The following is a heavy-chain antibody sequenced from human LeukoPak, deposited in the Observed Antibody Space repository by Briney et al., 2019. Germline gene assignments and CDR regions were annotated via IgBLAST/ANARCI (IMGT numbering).Heavy chain of an antibody. V-gene: IGHV4-39*01. CDR1: GGSISSSGYY. CDR2: IYYSGST. Sequence: SETLSLTCTVSGGSISSSGYYWGWIRQPPGKGLEWIGSIYYSGSTYYNPSLKSRVTISVDTSKNQFSLKLSSVTAADTAVYYCARQGSRRAFDIWGQGTMVTVSS. CDR3: ARQGSRRAFDI. J-gene: IGHJ3*02. D-gene: IGHD2-2*01.